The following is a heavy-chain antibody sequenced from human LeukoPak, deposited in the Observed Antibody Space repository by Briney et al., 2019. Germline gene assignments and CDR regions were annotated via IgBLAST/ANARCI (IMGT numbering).Heavy chain of an antibody. J-gene: IGHJ4*02. V-gene: IGHV4-4*09. CDR2: IYSSGST. CDR3: ARRRYSSGHYYVDY. D-gene: IGHD3-22*01. CDR1: GGSLSTYF. Sequence: SETLSLTCTVSGGSLSTYFWTWIRQPPGKGLEWIGYIYSSGSTNYNPSLKSRVTISVATSKNLFSLKLTSVTAADTAVYYCARRRYSSGHYYVDYWGQGTLVTVSS.